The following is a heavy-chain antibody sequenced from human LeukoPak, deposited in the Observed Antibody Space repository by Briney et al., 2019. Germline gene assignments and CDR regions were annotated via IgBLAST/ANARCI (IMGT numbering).Heavy chain of an antibody. CDR3: ARAQRGYSYLNVTY. Sequence: GASVKVSCKASGYTFTGYYMHWVRQAPGQGLEWMGWINPNSGGTNYAQKFQGRVTMTRDTSISTAYMELSRLRSDDTAVYYCARAQRGYSYLNVTYWGQGTLVTVSS. CDR1: GYTFTGYY. CDR2: INPNSGGT. V-gene: IGHV1-2*02. J-gene: IGHJ4*02. D-gene: IGHD5-18*01.